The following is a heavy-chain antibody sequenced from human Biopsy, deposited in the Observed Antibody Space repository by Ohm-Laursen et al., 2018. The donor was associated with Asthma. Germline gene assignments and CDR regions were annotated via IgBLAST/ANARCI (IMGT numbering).Heavy chain of an antibody. D-gene: IGHD6-19*01. CDR2: IYYSGST. Sequence: GTLSLTCTVSGGSISSYYWSWIRQPPGKGLEWIGYIYYSGSTNYNPSLKSRVTISVDTSKNQFSLKLSPVTAADTAVYYCASGGIAVAGPSHYYYYYGMDVWGQGTTVTVSS. V-gene: IGHV4-59*01. J-gene: IGHJ6*02. CDR3: ASGGIAVAGPSHYYYYYGMDV. CDR1: GGSISSYY.